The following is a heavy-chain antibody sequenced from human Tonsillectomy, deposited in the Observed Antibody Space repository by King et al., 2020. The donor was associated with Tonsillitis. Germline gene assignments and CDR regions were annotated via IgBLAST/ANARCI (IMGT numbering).Heavy chain of an antibody. V-gene: IGHV5-10-1*03. CDR3: ARTTTIFGVVITGADS. J-gene: IGHJ4*02. Sequence: QLVQSGAEVTKPGESLKISCKGSGYNFTNYWISWVRQMPGKGLEWMGRIEPIDSYTDYSPSFQGHVRFSADKSINTAYLQWNSLKASDTAMYYCARTTTIFGVVITGADSWGQGTLVTVSS. D-gene: IGHD3-3*01. CDR1: GYNFTNYW. CDR2: IEPIDSYT.